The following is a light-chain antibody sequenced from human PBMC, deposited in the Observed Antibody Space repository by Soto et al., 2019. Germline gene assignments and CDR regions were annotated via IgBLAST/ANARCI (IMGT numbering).Light chain of an antibody. V-gene: IGKV3-15*01. CDR2: GAS. J-gene: IGKJ3*01. CDR1: QSVSNN. Sequence: EIVLTQSPGTLSLSPGERATLSCRASQSVSNNYLAWYQQKPGQAPRLLIYGASTRATGIPARFSGSGSGTELTLTISSLQSEDFAVYYCQQYNNWPSHITFGPGTKVDIK. CDR3: QQYNNWPSHIT.